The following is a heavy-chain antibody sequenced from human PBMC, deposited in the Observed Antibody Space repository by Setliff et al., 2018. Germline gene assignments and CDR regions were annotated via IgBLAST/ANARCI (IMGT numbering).Heavy chain of an antibody. D-gene: IGHD5-18*01. V-gene: IGHV4-61*09. CDR1: GDSISSRRNY. J-gene: IGHJ4*02. CDR2: IYTSGIT. Sequence: SETLSLTCTVSGDSISSRRNYWGWFRQPAGKELEWIGQIYTSGITTYNVSLKSRVSISVDTSKNQFSLMLTSVTAADTAIYYCAGRPQNTPMGPCDYWGQGTLVTVSS. CDR3: AGRPQNTPMGPCDY.